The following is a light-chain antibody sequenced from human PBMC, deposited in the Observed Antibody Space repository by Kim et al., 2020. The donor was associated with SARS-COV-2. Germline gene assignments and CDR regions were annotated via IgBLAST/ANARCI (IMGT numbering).Light chain of an antibody. J-gene: IGKJ2*01. CDR2: GAS. V-gene: IGKV3-15*01. CDR1: QSVSNN. Sequence: EIVMTQSPATLSVSPGERATLSCRASQSVSNNLAWYQHKPGQPPRLLIYGASTRATGVPARFSGSGSGTDFTLTVSSLQSEYFAVYYCHQYNDWPPGDTFGQGTKLEI. CDR3: HQYNDWPPGDT.